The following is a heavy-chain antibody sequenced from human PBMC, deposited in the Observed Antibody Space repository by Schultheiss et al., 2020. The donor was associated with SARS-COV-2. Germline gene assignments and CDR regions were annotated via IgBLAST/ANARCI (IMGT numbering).Heavy chain of an antibody. D-gene: IGHD2-21*02. V-gene: IGHV3-48*04. J-gene: IGHJ6*02. CDR3: AKDLYWHIVVVTNMDV. CDR1: GFSFSDHS. Sequence: GGSLRLSCAASGFSFSDHSMDWVRQTPGKGPEWLAHISTGSDTVHYADSVKGRFTIFRDNTKNSLSLQMNSLRAEDTAVYYCAKDLYWHIVVVTNMDVWGQGTTVTVSS. CDR2: ISTGSDTV.